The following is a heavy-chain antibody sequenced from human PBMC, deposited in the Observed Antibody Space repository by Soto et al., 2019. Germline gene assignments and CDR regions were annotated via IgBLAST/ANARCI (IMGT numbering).Heavy chain of an antibody. D-gene: IGHD6-19*01. CDR3: TTDSSVGFPVGWYYDHSGMDV. CDR2: IKSKTDGGTT. J-gene: IGHJ6*04. V-gene: IGHV3-15*01. Sequence: EVQLVESGGGLVKPGGSLRLSCAASGFTFSNAWMSWVRQAPGKWLEWVGRIKSKTDGGTTDYAAPVKGRFTISRDDSKNTLHLQMFSLKTEDTAVSSCTTDSSVGFPVGWYYDHSGMDVWGRGTTVTVSS. CDR1: GFTFSNAW.